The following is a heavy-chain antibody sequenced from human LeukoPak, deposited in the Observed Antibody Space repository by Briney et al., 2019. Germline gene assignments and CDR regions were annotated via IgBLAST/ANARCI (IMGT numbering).Heavy chain of an antibody. CDR1: GYTFTGYY. J-gene: IGHJ5*02. D-gene: IGHD2-2*01. CDR3: ARDRYCSSTSCYLIDP. Sequence: GASVKVSCKASGYTFTGYYVHWVRQAPGQGLEWMGWINPNSGGTNYAQKFQSRVTMTRDTSTSTVYMELSSLRSEDTAVYYCARDRYCSSTSCYLIDPWGQGTLVTVSS. V-gene: IGHV1-2*02. CDR2: INPNSGGT.